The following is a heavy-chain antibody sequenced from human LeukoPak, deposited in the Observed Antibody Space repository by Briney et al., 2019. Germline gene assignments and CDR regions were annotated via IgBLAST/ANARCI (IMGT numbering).Heavy chain of an antibody. Sequence: PSETLSLTCTVSGGSISSSSYYWGWIRQPPEEGLEWIGSISYSRSTYFNPSLKSRVTISVDTSKNQFSLKLSSVTAADTAVYYCARGRKGEGDYFDYWGQGTLVTVSS. CDR1: GGSISSSSYY. J-gene: IGHJ4*02. D-gene: IGHD1-14*01. CDR3: ARGRKGEGDYFDY. CDR2: ISYSRST. V-gene: IGHV4-39*07.